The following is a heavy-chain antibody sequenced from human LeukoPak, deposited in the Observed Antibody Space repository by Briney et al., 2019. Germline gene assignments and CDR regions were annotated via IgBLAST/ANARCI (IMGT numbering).Heavy chain of an antibody. CDR2: IIPIFGTA. J-gene: IGHJ3*02. CDR1: GGTFSSYA. CDR3: ARSPYDSSGYYPLFYAFDI. Sequence: SVKVSCKASGGTFSSYAISWVRQAPGQGLEWMGGIIPIFGTANYAQKFQGRVTITTDESTSTAYMEPSSLRSEDTAVYYCARSPYDSSGYYPLFYAFDIWGQGTMVTVSS. V-gene: IGHV1-69*05. D-gene: IGHD3-22*01.